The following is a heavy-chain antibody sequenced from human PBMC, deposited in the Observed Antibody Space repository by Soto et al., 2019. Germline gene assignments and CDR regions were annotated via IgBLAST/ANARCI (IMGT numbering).Heavy chain of an antibody. CDR3: ATPTDDSSRYPRSVFDD. V-gene: IGHV1-69*01. CDR1: GGTFSSYA. Sequence: QVQLVQSGAEVKKPGSSVKVSCKASGGTFSSYAISWVRQAPGQELERMGGIIPIFGTANYAQKFQGRVKITADESTSTAYMELSSLRSEDTAVYYCATPTDDSSRYPRSVFDDWGQGSLFTVSS. CDR2: IIPIFGTA. D-gene: IGHD3-22*01. J-gene: IGHJ4*02.